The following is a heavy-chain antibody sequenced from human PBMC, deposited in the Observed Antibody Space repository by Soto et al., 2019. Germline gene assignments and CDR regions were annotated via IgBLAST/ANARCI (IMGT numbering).Heavy chain of an antibody. CDR2: INAGNGNT. CDR3: ARDLGDYGDSYFDY. V-gene: IGHV1-3*01. J-gene: IGHJ4*02. Sequence: ASVKVSCKASGYTFTSYAMHWVRQAPGQRLEWMGWINAGNGNTKYSQKFQGRVTITRDTSASTAYMELSSLRSEDTAVYYCARDLGDYGDSYFDYWGQGTLVTVSS. D-gene: IGHD4-17*01. CDR1: GYTFTSYA.